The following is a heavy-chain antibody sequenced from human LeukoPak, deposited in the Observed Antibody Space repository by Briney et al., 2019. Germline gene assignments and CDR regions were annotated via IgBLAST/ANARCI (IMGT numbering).Heavy chain of an antibody. D-gene: IGHD2-15*01. J-gene: IGHJ4*02. CDR1: GFTFDDYA. V-gene: IGHV3-43D*03. Sequence: GGSLTLSCAASGFTFDDYAMHWVRQAPGKGLEWVSLISWDGGESYYADSVKGRFTISRDNSNKSLYLQMHSLRADDTALYYCVKDSSVAATSGFDYWGQGTLVTVSS. CDR3: VKDSSVAATSGFDY. CDR2: ISWDGGES.